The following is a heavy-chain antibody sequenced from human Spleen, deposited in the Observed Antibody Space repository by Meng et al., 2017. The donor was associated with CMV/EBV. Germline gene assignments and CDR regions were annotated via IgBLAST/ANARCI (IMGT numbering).Heavy chain of an antibody. CDR3: ARDNNWGPDY. J-gene: IGHJ4*02. V-gene: IGHV1-2*02. CDR2: INPHRGDT. D-gene: IGHD7-27*01. Sequence: ASGKVSCKASGYTFTAHYFHWVRQAPGQGLEWMGWINPHRGDTNYAQQFQGRVTLTRDTSINTGYMELTRLTSDDTAVYYCARDNNWGPDYWGQGTLVTVSS. CDR1: GYTFTAHY.